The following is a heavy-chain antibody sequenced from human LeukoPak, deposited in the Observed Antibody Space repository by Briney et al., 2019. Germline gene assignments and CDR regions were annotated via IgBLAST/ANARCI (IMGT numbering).Heavy chain of an antibody. Sequence: GASVKVSCKASGYTFTSYAIHWVRQAPGQRLEWMGWINAGNGNTKYSQKFQGRVTITRDTSASTAYMELSSLRSEDTAVYYCARVAPYYYDSSGYPDYWGQGTLVTVSS. J-gene: IGHJ4*02. CDR1: GYTFTSYA. CDR3: ARVAPYYYDSSGYPDY. CDR2: INAGNGNT. V-gene: IGHV1-3*01. D-gene: IGHD3-22*01.